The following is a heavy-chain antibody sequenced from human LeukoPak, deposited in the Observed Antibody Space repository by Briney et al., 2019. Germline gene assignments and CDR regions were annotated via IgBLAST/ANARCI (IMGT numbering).Heavy chain of an antibody. Sequence: GGSLRLSCAASGFTVSSNYMSWVRQAPGKGLEWVSIIYSGGSTFYADSVKGRFTISRDNAKNSLYLQMNSLRAEDTAVYYCARVGYYDFWSGYDYYYYYMDVWGKGTTVTVSS. D-gene: IGHD3-3*01. V-gene: IGHV3-53*01. CDR2: IYSGGST. J-gene: IGHJ6*03. CDR3: ARVGYYDFWSGYDYYYYYMDV. CDR1: GFTVSSNY.